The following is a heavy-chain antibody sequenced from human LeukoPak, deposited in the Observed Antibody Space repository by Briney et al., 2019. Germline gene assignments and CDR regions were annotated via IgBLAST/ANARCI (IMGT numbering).Heavy chain of an antibody. D-gene: IGHD2-15*01. CDR2: ISAAGGIT. Sequence: GGSLRLSCAASGFTFSSYAMSWVRQAPGKGLEWVSTISAAGGITYYADSVRGRFTISRDNSKNTLFLQMSSLRAEDTAVYYCAGYYCSSGTCRKYLDYWGQGTLVTVSS. CDR1: GFTFSSYA. V-gene: IGHV3-23*01. CDR3: AGYYCSSGTCRKYLDY. J-gene: IGHJ4*02.